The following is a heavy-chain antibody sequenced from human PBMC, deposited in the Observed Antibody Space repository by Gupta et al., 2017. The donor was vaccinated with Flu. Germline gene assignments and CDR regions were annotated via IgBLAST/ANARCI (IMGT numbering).Heavy chain of an antibody. J-gene: IGHJ4*02. D-gene: IGHD4-11*01. CDR2: ISRRGNTI. CDR1: GFTFSDCE. Sequence: EVQLVESGGGLVEPGGSLRLSCAASGFTFSDCEMNWVRQAPGKGLEWVSYISRRGNTIYYADSVKDRFTISRDNAKNSLYLQMNSLRAEDTAVYYCVRRVTTFDYWGQGTQVTVSS. V-gene: IGHV3-48*03. CDR3: VRRVTTFDY.